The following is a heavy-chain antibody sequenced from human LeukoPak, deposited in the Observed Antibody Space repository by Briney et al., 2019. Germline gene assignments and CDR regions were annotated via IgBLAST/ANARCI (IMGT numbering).Heavy chain of an antibody. D-gene: IGHD5-18*01. CDR2: ISGSGGST. J-gene: IGHJ4*02. Sequence: GALRLSCAASGFTFSSYAMSWVRQAPGKGLEWVSAISGSGGSTYYADSVKGRFTISRDNSKNALYLQMNSLRAEDTAVYYCAKDGGGYSYGFDYWGQGTLVTVSS. V-gene: IGHV3-23*01. CDR3: AKDGGGYSYGFDY. CDR1: GFTFSSYA.